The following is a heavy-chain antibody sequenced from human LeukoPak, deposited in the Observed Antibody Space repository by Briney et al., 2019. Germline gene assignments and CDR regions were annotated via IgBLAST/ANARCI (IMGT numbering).Heavy chain of an antibody. Sequence: PSETLSLTCTVSGGSISSSSYYWGWIRQPPGTGLEWIGSIYYSGSTYYNPSLKSRVTISVDTSKNQFSLKLSSVTAADTAVYYCARPSYGSGSYDDYWGQGTLVTVSS. D-gene: IGHD3-10*01. CDR3: ARPSYGSGSYDDY. CDR1: GGSISSSSYY. CDR2: IYYSGST. J-gene: IGHJ4*02. V-gene: IGHV4-39*01.